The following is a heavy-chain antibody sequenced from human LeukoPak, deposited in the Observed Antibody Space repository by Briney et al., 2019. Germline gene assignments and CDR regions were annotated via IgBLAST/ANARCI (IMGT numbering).Heavy chain of an antibody. V-gene: IGHV3-30*18. Sequence: GGSLRLSCAASGFTFSSYGMHWVRQAPGKGPEWVAVISYDGSNKYYADSVKGRFTISRDNSKNTLYLQMNSLRAEDTAVYYCAKGWGTAMPFGYWGQGTLVTVSS. CDR3: AKGWGTAMPFGY. CDR2: ISYDGSNK. CDR1: GFTFSSYG. J-gene: IGHJ4*02. D-gene: IGHD5-18*01.